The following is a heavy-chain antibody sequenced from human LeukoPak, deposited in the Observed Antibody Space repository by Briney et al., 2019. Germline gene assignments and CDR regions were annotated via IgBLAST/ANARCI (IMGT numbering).Heavy chain of an antibody. CDR1: GFTFSSYA. D-gene: IGHD1-26*01. J-gene: IGHJ4*02. CDR2: ISGSGGST. V-gene: IGHV3-23*01. Sequence: PGGSLRLSYAASGFTFSSYAMSWVRQAARKGLEWVSGISGSGGSTYYADSVKGRFTISRDNSKNTLYLQMNSLRAEDTAVYYCAKDVVGAINYFDYWGQGTLVTVSS. CDR3: AKDVVGAINYFDY.